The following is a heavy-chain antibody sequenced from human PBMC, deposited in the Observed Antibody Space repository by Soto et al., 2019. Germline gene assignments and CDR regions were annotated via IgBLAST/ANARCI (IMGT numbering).Heavy chain of an antibody. D-gene: IGHD5-18*01. CDR2: IKSKTDGGTT. V-gene: IGHV3-15*01. CDR1: GFTFSNAW. J-gene: IGHJ6*02. Sequence: LSLTCAASGFTFSNAWMSWVRQAPGKGLEWVGRIKSKTDGGTTDYAAPVKGRFTISRDDSKNTLYLQMNSLKTEDTAVYYCTTDGKKAMVACGMDVWGQGTTVTVSS. CDR3: TTDGKKAMVACGMDV.